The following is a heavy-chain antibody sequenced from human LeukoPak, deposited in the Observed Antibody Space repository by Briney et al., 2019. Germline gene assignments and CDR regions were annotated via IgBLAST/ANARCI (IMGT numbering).Heavy chain of an antibody. J-gene: IGHJ4*02. CDR3: ARDLDFYATDY. CDR1: GFSLSRYW. V-gene: IGHV3-7*01. D-gene: IGHD2/OR15-2a*01. CDR2: VGKDGTGN. Sequence: GGSLRLSCAASGFSLSRYWMSWVRQAPGKGLEWVANVGKDGTGNHYVDSVKGRFTISRDNAKNSLYLQMNSLRADDTAVYYCARDLDFYATDYWGQGTLVTVSS.